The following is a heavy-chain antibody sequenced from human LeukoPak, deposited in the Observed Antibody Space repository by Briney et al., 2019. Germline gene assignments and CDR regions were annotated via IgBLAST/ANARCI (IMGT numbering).Heavy chain of an antibody. CDR1: AFTFSNYA. D-gene: IGHD2-15*01. J-gene: IGHJ4*02. CDR3: AKFQGHSRLVVEDY. Sequence: GRSLRLSCAASAFTFSNYAMHWVRQAPDKGLEWVAVISSRGNDKYYADSVKGRFTISRDNSQNTLYLQMNSLRAEDTAVYYCAKFQGHSRLVVEDYWGQGTLVTVSS. CDR2: ISSRGNDK. V-gene: IGHV3-30*18.